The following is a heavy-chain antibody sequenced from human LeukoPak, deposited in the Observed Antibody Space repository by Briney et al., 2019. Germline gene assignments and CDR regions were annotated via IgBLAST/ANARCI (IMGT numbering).Heavy chain of an antibody. CDR1: GFAFSSYA. V-gene: IGHV3-23*01. Sequence: GGSLRLSCEVSGFAFSSYAMSWVRQAPGKGLEWVSAISGSGGSTYYADSVKGRFTISRDNSENTLYVQMNSLRAEDTAVYYCAKGYCAEGSCQYYFDYWRQGTLVTVSS. CDR3: AKGYCAEGSCQYYFDY. CDR2: ISGSGGST. J-gene: IGHJ4*02. D-gene: IGHD2-15*01.